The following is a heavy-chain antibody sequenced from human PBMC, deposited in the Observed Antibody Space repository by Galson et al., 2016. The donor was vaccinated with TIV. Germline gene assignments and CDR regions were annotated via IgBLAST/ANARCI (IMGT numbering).Heavy chain of an antibody. Sequence: SLRLSCAASGFSFSDYAMNWVRQAPGRGLEWVAVISYDGRNKYYADSLKGRVTISRDNSKNTLHRQMHSLRPEVTAVYYCAKEFVESRQLEEIGTAATSFDFWGQGTLVTVS. CDR1: GFSFSDYA. J-gene: IGHJ4*02. CDR3: AKEFVESRQLEEIGTAATSFDF. D-gene: IGHD2-15*01. CDR2: ISYDGRNK. V-gene: IGHV3-30*18.